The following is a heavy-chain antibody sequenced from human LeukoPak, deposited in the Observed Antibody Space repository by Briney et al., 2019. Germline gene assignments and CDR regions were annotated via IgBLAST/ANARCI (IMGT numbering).Heavy chain of an antibody. D-gene: IGHD3-10*01. J-gene: IGHJ4*02. CDR3: ARSSDGSGKYYFDY. CDR2: IKRDGSDK. CDR1: GFTFSSYW. V-gene: IGHV3-7*03. Sequence: GGSLRLSCAASGFTFSSYWMSWVRQAPGKGLEWVANIKRDGSDKYYVGSVEGRFTISRDNAKNSLYLQMNSLRAEDTALYHCARSSDGSGKYYFDYWAREPWSPSPQ.